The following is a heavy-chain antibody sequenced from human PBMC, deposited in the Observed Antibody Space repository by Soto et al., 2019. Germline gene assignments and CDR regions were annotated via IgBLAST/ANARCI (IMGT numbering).Heavy chain of an antibody. CDR1: GGSISSYY. CDR2: IYYSGST. V-gene: IGHV4-59*01. Sequence: SSETLSLTCTVSGGSISSYYWSWIRQPPGKGLEWIGYIYYSGSTNYNPSLKSRVTISVDTSKNQFSLKLSSVTAADTAVYYCARGGSIAVAGTGYYFDYWGQGTLVTVSS. J-gene: IGHJ4*02. CDR3: ARGGSIAVAGTGYYFDY. D-gene: IGHD6-19*01.